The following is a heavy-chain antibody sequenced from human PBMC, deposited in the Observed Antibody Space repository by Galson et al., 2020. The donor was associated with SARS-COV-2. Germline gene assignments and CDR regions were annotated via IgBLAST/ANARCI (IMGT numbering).Heavy chain of an antibody. CDR3: ARDLAYCGGDCPFLRSFGVYYYYYYGMYV. D-gene: IGHD2-21*02. V-gene: IGHV1-46*01. CDR2: INPSGGST. CDR1: GYTFTSYY. Sequence: ASVKVSCKASGYTFTSYYMHWVRQAPGQGLEWTGIINPSGGSTSHAQKFQGRVTMTRDTSTSTVYMELSSLRSEDTAVYYCARDLAYCGGDCPFLRSFGVYYYYYYGMYVWGQGTTVTVSS. J-gene: IGHJ6*02.